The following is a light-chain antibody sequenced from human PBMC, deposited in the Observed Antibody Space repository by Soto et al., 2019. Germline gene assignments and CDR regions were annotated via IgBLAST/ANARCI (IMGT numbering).Light chain of an antibody. CDR1: QSVSSN. CDR3: QQYNNWPRT. J-gene: IGKJ1*01. V-gene: IGKV3-15*01. CDR2: GAS. Sequence: EIVLTQSPGTLSLSPGEGATVSCRVSQSVSSNLAWYQQKPGQAPRLLIYGASTRATGIPARFSGSGSGTEFTLTISSLQSEDFAVYYCQQYNNWPRTFGQGTKVDI.